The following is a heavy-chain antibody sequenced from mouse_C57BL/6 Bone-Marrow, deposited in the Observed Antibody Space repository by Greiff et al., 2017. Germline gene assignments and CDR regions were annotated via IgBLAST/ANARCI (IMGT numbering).Heavy chain of an antibody. CDR3: AGDYGNPWYAMDY. V-gene: IGHV1-55*01. CDR2: IYPGSGST. CDR1: GYTFTSYW. D-gene: IGHD2-1*01. Sequence: QVQLQQPGAELVKPGASVKMSCKASGYTFTSYWITWVKQRPGQGLAWIGDIYPGSGSTHYNEKFKSQATLSVDTSSSTAYMQLSSLTSEDSAVYYCAGDYGNPWYAMDYWGQGTSVTVSS. J-gene: IGHJ4*01.